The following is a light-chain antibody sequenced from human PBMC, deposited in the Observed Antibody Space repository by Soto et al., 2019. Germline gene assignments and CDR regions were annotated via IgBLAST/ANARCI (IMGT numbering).Light chain of an antibody. CDR1: NSNIGADYD. CDR3: QSYDSSLSGSEV. J-gene: IGLJ2*01. Sequence: QSVLTQPPSVSGAPGQRVTISCAGSNSNIGADYDVHWYQRLPGTAPKLLIYGNINRPSGVPDRFSGSKSGTSASLAITGLQAEDEADYYCQSYDSSLSGSEVFGGGTKLTVL. CDR2: GNI. V-gene: IGLV1-40*01.